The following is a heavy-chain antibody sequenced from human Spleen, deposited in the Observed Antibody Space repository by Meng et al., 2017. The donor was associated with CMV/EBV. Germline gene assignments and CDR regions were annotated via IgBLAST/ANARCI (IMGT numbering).Heavy chain of an antibody. CDR1: GGAISSGDYY. CDR3: ARENIVVVPDWYFDL. V-gene: IGHV4-30-4*08. Sequence: GQRQKWGPGRVKPSQTLSLTCTVSGGAISSGDYYWSWIRQPPGKGLEWIGYIYYSGSTYYNPSLKSRVTISVDTSKNQFSLKLSSVTAADTAVYYCARENIVVVPDWYFDLWGRGTLVTVSS. CDR2: IYYSGST. J-gene: IGHJ2*01. D-gene: IGHD2-2*01.